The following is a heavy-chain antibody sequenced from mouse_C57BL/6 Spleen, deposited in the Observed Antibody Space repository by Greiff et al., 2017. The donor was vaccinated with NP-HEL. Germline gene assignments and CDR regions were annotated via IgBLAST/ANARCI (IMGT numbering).Heavy chain of an antibody. CDR1: GYAFSSSW. V-gene: IGHV1-82*01. CDR3: ARVTPMDY. D-gene: IGHD2-12*01. Sequence: VQLQQSGPELVKPGASVKISCKASGYAFSSSWMNWVKQRPGKGLEWIGRIYPGDGDTNYNGKFKGKATLTADKSSSTAYMQLSSLTSEDSAVYFCARVTPMDYWGQRTSVTVSS. CDR2: IYPGDGDT. J-gene: IGHJ4*01.